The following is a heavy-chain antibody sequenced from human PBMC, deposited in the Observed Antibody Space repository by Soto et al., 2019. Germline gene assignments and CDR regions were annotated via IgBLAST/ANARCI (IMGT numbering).Heavy chain of an antibody. Sequence: SETLSLTCSVSGVSVSDYHWTWIRLTPKKELQWIGFIHYNGRTDSSPSLKSRVTISLDMSKNQFSLKLSSVTAADTAVYYCARVRGPYCGGDCYPPTPNWFDPWGQGTLVTSPQ. V-gene: IGHV4-59*02. CDR3: ARVRGPYCGGDCYPPTPNWFDP. CDR2: IHYNGRT. D-gene: IGHD2-21*02. J-gene: IGHJ5*02. CDR1: GVSVSDYH.